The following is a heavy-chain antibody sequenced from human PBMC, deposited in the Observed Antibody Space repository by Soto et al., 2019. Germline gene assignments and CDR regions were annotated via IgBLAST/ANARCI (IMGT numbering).Heavy chain of an antibody. D-gene: IGHD2-8*01. CDR2: AYYSGDT. CDR3: ARDRSTYGGGGTGEVKENWFDP. CDR1: GASISRYY. J-gene: IGHJ5*02. Sequence: QVQLRESGPGVVKASETLSLTCSVSGASISRYYWSWIRQSPGKGLEWIGYAYYSGDTGYNPSLKSRVTMAIDTSKNQVSLKLTSVTAADTAVYYWARDRSTYGGGGTGEVKENWFDPWGQGALVTVSS. V-gene: IGHV4-59*01.